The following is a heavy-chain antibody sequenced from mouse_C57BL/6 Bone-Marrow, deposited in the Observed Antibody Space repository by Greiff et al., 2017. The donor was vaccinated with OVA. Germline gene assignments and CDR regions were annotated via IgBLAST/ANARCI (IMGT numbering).Heavy chain of an antibody. CDR2: IRSKGNNYAT. J-gene: IGHJ1*03. V-gene: IGHV10-1*01. Sequence: EVQLVESGGGLVQPKGSLKLSCAASGFSFNTYAMNWVRQAPGKGLEWVARIRSKGNNYATYYADSVKDRFTISSDDSESMLYLQMNNLKTEDTAMYYCVRLSTYYSNYVGYFDVWGTGTTVTVSS. D-gene: IGHD2-5*01. CDR3: VRLSTYYSNYVGYFDV. CDR1: GFSFNTYA.